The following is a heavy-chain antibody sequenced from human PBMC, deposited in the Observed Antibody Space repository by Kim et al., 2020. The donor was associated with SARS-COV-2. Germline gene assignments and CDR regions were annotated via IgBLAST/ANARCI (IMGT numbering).Heavy chain of an antibody. V-gene: IGHV4-39*01. Sequence: YYTPALKSGVTISVDTPKNQFSLKLSSVTAADTAVYYCAVVITMVRGIDYWGQGTLVTVSS. J-gene: IGHJ4*02. CDR3: AVVITMVRGIDY. D-gene: IGHD3-10*01.